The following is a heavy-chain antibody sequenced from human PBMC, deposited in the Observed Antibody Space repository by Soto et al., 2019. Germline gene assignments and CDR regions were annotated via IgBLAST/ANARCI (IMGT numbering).Heavy chain of an antibody. CDR3: AKDRGVVVVVTTGGAFDL. Sequence: EVQLLESGGGLVHPGGSLRLSCEVSEFTFSSYAMSWVRQAPGKGLEWVSTISGSGVSTYYGDSVKGRFTISRDNSNNLLYQEMNSQRVEDTAMYYCAKDRGVVVVVTTGGAFDLWGQGTMVPVSS. J-gene: IGHJ3*01. V-gene: IGHV3-23*01. CDR1: EFTFSSYA. CDR2: ISGSGVST. D-gene: IGHD3-22*01.